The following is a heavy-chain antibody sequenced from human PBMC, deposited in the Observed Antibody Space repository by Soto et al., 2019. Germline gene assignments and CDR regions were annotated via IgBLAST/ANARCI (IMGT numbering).Heavy chain of an antibody. D-gene: IGHD2-2*01. CDR3: AKPHLGYCICTSCYADYYYGMDV. Sequence: GGSLRLACAASGFTFSSYVMSWVRQAPGKGLEWVSAISGSGGSTYYADSVKGRFTISRDNSKNTLYLQMNSLRAEDTAVYYCAKPHLGYCICTSCYADYYYGMDVWGQGTTVTVSS. CDR1: GFTFSSYV. V-gene: IGHV3-23*01. J-gene: IGHJ6*02. CDR2: ISGSGGST.